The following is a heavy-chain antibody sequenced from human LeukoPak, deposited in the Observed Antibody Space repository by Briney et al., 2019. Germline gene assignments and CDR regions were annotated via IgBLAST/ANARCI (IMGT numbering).Heavy chain of an antibody. Sequence: SETLSLTCTVSGDSMRSRNWWGWVRQPPGKGLEWIGEIYQDGGTNYNPSLKSRVTISVDTSKNQFSLRLSSVTAADTAVYYCARIPKYDFWSGYYWFDPWGQGTLVTVSS. D-gene: IGHD3-3*01. J-gene: IGHJ5*02. CDR1: GDSMRSRNW. CDR3: ARIPKYDFWSGYYWFDP. V-gene: IGHV4-4*02. CDR2: IYQDGGT.